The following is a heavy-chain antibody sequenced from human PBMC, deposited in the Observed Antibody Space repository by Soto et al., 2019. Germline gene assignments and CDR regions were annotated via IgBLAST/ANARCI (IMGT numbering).Heavy chain of an antibody. CDR2: IISSGGST. D-gene: IGHD6-19*01. Sequence: EVQLLESGGGLVQPGGSLRLSCVVSGFTFSSYAMTWVRQAPGKGLEWVSTIISSGGSTYDADSVKGRFTISRDNSKNTLYLQMNSLRAEDTAVYYFAKCRGSGWYSNCDYWGQGTLVTVSS. J-gene: IGHJ4*02. CDR3: AKCRGSGWYSNCDY. CDR1: GFTFSSYA. V-gene: IGHV3-23*01.